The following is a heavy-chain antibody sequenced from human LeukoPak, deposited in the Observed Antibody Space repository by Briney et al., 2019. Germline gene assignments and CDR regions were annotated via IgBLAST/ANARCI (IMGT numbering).Heavy chain of an antibody. Sequence: ASLKVSCKASGYTFTSYGISWVRQAPGQGLEWMGWIKTYNGNTNFAQKLQGRVTMTTDTSTSTAYMELSSLTSEDTAVYYCARGRWGYNILTGYSNDAFDIWGQGTMVTVSS. J-gene: IGHJ3*02. CDR3: ARGRWGYNILTGYSNDAFDI. D-gene: IGHD3-9*01. CDR1: GYTFTSYG. CDR2: IKTYNGNT. V-gene: IGHV1-18*01.